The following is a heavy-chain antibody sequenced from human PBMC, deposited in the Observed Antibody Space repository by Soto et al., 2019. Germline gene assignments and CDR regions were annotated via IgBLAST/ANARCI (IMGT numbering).Heavy chain of an antibody. Sequence: QLHLVHSGAVVKKPGASVTVSCSASGYPVTAYYMHWMRQAPGRGLEWMGGINPATGAAKYTQTFQGRVTRTRDTSTSTVFMELSGLTSEDTAVFYCARGGGVGVAGSAAFDMWGQGTLVTVSS. J-gene: IGHJ3*02. CDR3: ARGGGVGVAGSAAFDM. CDR2: INPATGAA. V-gene: IGHV1-2*02. D-gene: IGHD3-3*01. CDR1: GYPVTAYY.